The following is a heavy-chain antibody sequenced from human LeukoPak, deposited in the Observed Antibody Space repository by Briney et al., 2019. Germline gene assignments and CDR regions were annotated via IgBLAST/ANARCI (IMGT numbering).Heavy chain of an antibody. CDR1: GGSFSGYY. CDR3: ARKEGSRTYFDY. V-gene: IGHV4-34*01. J-gene: IGHJ4*02. D-gene: IGHD1-14*01. CDR2: INHSGST. Sequence: SETLSLTCAVYGGSFSGYYWSWIRQPPGKGLEWIGEINHSGSTNYNPSLKSRVTISVDTSKNQFSLKLSSVTAADTAVYYCARKEGSRTYFDYWGQGTLVTVSS.